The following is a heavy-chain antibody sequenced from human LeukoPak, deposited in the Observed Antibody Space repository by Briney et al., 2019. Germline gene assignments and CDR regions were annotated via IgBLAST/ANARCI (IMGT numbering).Heavy chain of an antibody. CDR3: AREIRGYGFDF. CDR1: GYSISSGYY. J-gene: IGHJ4*02. CDR2: IYHTETT. D-gene: IGHD5-12*01. V-gene: IGHV4-38-2*02. Sequence: PSETLSLTFVVSGYSISSGYYWGWIRPPPGKGLEWIGTIYHTETTYYNPSLKSRVTISVDTSKHQFSPKLSSVTAADTAVFYCAREIRGYGFDFWGQGTLVTVSS.